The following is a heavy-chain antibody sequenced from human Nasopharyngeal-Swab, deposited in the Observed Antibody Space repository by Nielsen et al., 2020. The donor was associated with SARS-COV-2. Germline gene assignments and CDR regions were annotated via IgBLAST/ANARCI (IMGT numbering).Heavy chain of an antibody. Sequence: SETRSLTCTVSGGSIRSYYWGWIRQHPGKGLEWIGYIYYSGSTNYNPSLKSRVTISVDTSKNQLSLKLSSVTAADTAVYYCASGGSSWYGDWFDPWGQGTLVTVSS. CDR3: ASGGSSWYGDWFDP. D-gene: IGHD6-13*01. CDR1: GGSIRSYY. CDR2: IYYSGST. V-gene: IGHV4-59*01. J-gene: IGHJ5*02.